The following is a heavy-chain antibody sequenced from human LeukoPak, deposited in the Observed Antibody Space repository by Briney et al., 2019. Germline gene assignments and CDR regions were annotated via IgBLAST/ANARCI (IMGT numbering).Heavy chain of an antibody. J-gene: IGHJ6*02. CDR2: INPSGGST. Sequence: ASVKVSCKASGYTFTSYYMHWVRQAPGQGLEWMGIINPSGGSTSYAQKFQGRVTMTRDTSTSTVYMELSSLRSEDTAVYYCARETLLGELSPTWPPYYYYGMDVWGQGTTVTVSS. D-gene: IGHD3-16*02. CDR3: ARETLLGELSPTWPPYYYYGMDV. CDR1: GYTFTSYY. V-gene: IGHV1-46*01.